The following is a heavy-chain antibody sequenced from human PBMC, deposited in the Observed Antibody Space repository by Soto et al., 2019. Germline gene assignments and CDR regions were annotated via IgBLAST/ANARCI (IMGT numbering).Heavy chain of an antibody. D-gene: IGHD3-22*01. V-gene: IGHV3-30*18. CDR3: AKSEDDSSAYVDYFGY. Sequence: PGGSLRLSCAGSGFPLCDYGTNWVRQAPGKGPEWLAVISYDGTTQPYADSAKGRFTISRDNFKNTLHLQINSMRGEDTAVYDCAKSEDDSSAYVDYFGYWDRVSMFTIAS. CDR2: ISYDGTTQ. CDR1: GFPLCDYG. J-gene: IGHJ4*02.